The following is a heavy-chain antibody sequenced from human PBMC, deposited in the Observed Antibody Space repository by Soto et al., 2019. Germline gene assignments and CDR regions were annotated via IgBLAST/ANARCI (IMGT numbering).Heavy chain of an antibody. CDR3: TTGCISTSCYHYYYYGMDV. V-gene: IGHV3-15*07. CDR1: GFTFSNAW. D-gene: IGHD2-2*01. Sequence: GGSLRLSCAASGFTFSNAWMNWVRQAPGKGLEWVGRIKSKTDGGTTDYAAPVKGRFTISRDDSKNTLYLQMNSLKTEDTAVYYCTTGCISTSCYHYYYYGMDVWGQGTTVTVSS. CDR2: IKSKTDGGTT. J-gene: IGHJ6*02.